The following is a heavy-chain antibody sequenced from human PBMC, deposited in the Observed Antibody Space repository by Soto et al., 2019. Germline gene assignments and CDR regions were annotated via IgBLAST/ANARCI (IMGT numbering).Heavy chain of an antibody. V-gene: IGHV4-59*08. CDR3: ARHPSRRYYDSSGYYYPLVYGMDV. CDR2: IYYSGST. J-gene: IGHJ6*02. D-gene: IGHD3-22*01. CDR1: GGSISSYY. Sequence: PSETLSLTCTVSGGSISSYYWSWIRQPPGKGLEWIGYIYYSGSTNYNPSLKSRVTISVDTSKNQFSLKLSSVTAADTAVYYCARHPSRRYYDSSGYYYPLVYGMDVWRQGTPV.